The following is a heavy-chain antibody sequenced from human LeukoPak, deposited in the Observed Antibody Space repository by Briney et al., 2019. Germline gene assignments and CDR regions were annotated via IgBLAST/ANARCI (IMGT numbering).Heavy chain of an antibody. D-gene: IGHD4-17*01. CDR2: ISYDGSNK. CDR3: AKDRAPYGDYINWFDP. V-gene: IGHV3-30*18. CDR1: GFTFSSYG. Sequence: GRSLRLSCAASGFTFSSYGMHWVRQAPGKGLEWVAVISYDGSNKYYAGSVKGRFTISRDNSKNTLYLQMNSLRAEDTAVYYCAKDRAPYGDYINWFDPWGQGTLVTVSS. J-gene: IGHJ5*02.